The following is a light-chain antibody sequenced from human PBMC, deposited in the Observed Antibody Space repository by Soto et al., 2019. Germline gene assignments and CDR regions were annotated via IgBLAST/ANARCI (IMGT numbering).Light chain of an antibody. V-gene: IGLV2-14*03. CDR1: SSDVGGYNY. CDR3: SSYSTNSPVL. J-gene: IGLJ2*01. Sequence: QSALTQPASVSGSPGQSITISCTGTSSDVGGYNYVSWYQHHPGKAPKLIIYDVSNRPSGVSNRFSASKSANTASLTISGLQAEDEADYYCSSYSTNSPVLLGGGTQLTVL. CDR2: DVS.